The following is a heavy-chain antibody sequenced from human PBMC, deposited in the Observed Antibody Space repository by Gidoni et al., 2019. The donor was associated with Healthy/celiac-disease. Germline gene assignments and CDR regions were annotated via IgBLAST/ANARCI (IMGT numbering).Heavy chain of an antibody. CDR2: ISGSGGST. CDR3: AKDTYGDYYYYGMDV. J-gene: IGHJ6*02. V-gene: IGHV3-23*01. D-gene: IGHD4-17*01. CDR1: GFTFSSYA. Sequence: EVQLLESGGGLVQTGGSLRLSCAASGFTFSSYAMSWVRQAPGKGLEWVSAISGSGGSTYYADSVKGRFTISRDNSKNTLYLQMNSLRAEDTAVYYCAKDTYGDYYYYGMDVWGQGTTVTVSS.